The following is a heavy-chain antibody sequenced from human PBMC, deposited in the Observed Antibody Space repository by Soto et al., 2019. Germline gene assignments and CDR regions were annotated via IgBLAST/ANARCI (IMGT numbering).Heavy chain of an antibody. CDR1: GFTFSSYS. J-gene: IGHJ6*02. D-gene: IGHD6-13*01. CDR3: ARPSAAAGTSSYYYGMDV. V-gene: IGHV3-21*01. CDR2: ISSSSSYI. Sequence: VASLRLSCAASGFTFSSYSMNWVRQAPVKVLEWVSSISSSSSYIYYADSVKGRFTISRDNAKNSLYLQMNSLRAEDTAVYYCARPSAAAGTSSYYYGMDVWGQGTTVTVYS.